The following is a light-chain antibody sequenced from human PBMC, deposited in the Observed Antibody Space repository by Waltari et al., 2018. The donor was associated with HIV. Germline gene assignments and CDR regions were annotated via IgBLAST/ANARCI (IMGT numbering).Light chain of an antibody. V-gene: IGLV2-23*02. Sequence: QSALTQPASVSGSPGQSITISCTGTSSDVGGYNLVSWYQQHQGKAPKLMIYDVSKQPSGFSNRFAVSKSGNTASLTISGLQAEDEADYYCCAYAGSTTYVIFGGGTKLTVL. CDR3: CAYAGSTTYVI. J-gene: IGLJ2*01. CDR1: SSDVGGYNL. CDR2: DVS.